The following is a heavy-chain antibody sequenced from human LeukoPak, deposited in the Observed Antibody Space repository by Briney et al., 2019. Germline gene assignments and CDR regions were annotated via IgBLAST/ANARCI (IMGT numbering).Heavy chain of an antibody. J-gene: IGHJ4*02. CDR3: ARIAAAGIFAY. V-gene: IGHV3-48*03. Sequence: GGSLRLSCAASGFTFSSYEMNWVRQAPGKGLEWVSYISSSGSTIYYADSVKGRFTISRDNAKNSLYLQMNSLRAEDTAVYYCARIAAAGIFAYWGQGTLVTVSS. CDR1: GFTFSSYE. D-gene: IGHD6-13*01. CDR2: ISSSGSTI.